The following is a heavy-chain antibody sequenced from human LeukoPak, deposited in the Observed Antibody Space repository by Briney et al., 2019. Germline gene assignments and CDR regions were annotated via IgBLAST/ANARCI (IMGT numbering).Heavy chain of an antibody. CDR1: GFTFSSYW. Sequence: QPGGSLRLSCAASGFTFSSYWMHWVRQAPGKGLEWVAVIWSDVSNEYFADSVRGRFTISRDDSKNTVYLQMNSLRAEDTAVYYCARGMIPSRYRYYFDYWGQGTLVTVSS. D-gene: IGHD3-22*01. J-gene: IGHJ4*02. CDR3: ARGMIPSRYRYYFDY. V-gene: IGHV3-33*08. CDR2: IWSDVSNE.